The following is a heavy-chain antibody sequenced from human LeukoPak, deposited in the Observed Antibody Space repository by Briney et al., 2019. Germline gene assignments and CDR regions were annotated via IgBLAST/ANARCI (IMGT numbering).Heavy chain of an antibody. J-gene: IGHJ6*03. D-gene: IGHD3-10*01. CDR2: IYSGGST. CDR1: GFTFSRYW. V-gene: IGHV3-66*04. CDR3: ARHGSITMIRGRLRYYYMDV. Sequence: PGGSLRLSCAASGFTFSRYWMSWVRQAPGKGLEWVSVIYSGGSTYYADSVKGRFTISRDNSKNTLYLQMNSLRAEDTAVYYCARHGSITMIRGRLRYYYMDVWGKGTTVTISS.